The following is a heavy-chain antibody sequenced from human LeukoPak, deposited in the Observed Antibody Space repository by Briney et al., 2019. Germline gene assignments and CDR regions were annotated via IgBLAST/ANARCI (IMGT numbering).Heavy chain of an antibody. CDR3: ARERFHGSGAPKYDC. J-gene: IGHJ4*02. D-gene: IGHD3-10*01. V-gene: IGHV3-13*01. Sequence: TGGSLRLSCAASGFTFNTYDMHWVRQSTGKGLEWVSVINSAGDTYYSDSVKGRFTISRDNAKNSLYLQINSLRADDTAVYYCARERFHGSGAPKYDCWGQGTLVTVSS. CDR1: GFTFNTYD. CDR2: INSAGDT.